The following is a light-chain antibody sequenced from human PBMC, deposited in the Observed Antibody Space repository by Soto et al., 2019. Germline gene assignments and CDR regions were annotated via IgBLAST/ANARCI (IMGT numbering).Light chain of an antibody. CDR2: AAP. J-gene: IGKJ2*01. CDR1: QSISRY. Sequence: DIQMTQSPSSLSASVGDRVTITCRASQSISRYLNCYQQKPGKAPNLLIYAAPSLQSGVPSRFSGSGAGTDFTLTITSLQPEDFATYYCQQTYSTARTFGQGTKLEIK. CDR3: QQTYSTART. V-gene: IGKV1-39*01.